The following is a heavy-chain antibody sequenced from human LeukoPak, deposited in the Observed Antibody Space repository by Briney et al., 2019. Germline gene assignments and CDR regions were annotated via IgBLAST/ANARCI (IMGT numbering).Heavy chain of an antibody. CDR3: AKSRTPYCGGDCYYFDH. CDR1: GFTFSSYA. D-gene: IGHD2-21*02. J-gene: IGHJ4*02. V-gene: IGHV3-23*01. CDR2: ISGSGGTA. Sequence: GGSLRPSCAASGFTFSSYAMSWVRQAPGKGLESVSAISGSGGTAYYADSVKGRFTISRDNSKNTLYVQMNSLRAEDTAVYYCAKSRTPYCGGDCYYFDHWGQGILVSVSS.